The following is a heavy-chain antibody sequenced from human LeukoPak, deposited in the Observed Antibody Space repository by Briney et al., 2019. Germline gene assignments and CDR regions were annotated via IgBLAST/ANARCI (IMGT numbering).Heavy chain of an antibody. J-gene: IGHJ4*02. V-gene: IGHV3-30*18. CDR3: AKNSGSYYIYFDY. CDR2: ISYDGSNK. D-gene: IGHD3-10*01. Sequence: GRSLRLSCAASGFTFSSYGMHWVRQAPGKGLEWVAVISYDGSNKYYADSVKGRFTISRDNSKNTLYLQMNSLRAEDTAVYYCAKNSGSYYIYFDYWSQGTLVTVSS. CDR1: GFTFSSYG.